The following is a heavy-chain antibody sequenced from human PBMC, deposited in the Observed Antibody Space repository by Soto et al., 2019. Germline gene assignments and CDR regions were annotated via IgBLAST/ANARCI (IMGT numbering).Heavy chain of an antibody. CDR3: ADYCSNGVCYSY. V-gene: IGHV3-23*01. Sequence: EVQLLESGGGLVQPGGSLRLSCAASGFTFSSYAMSWVRQAPGKGLEWVSANSGSGGSTYYADSVKGRFTISRDNSKNTLYLQMNSLRAEDTAVYYCADYCSNGVCYSYWGQGTLVTVSS. CDR2: NSGSGGST. D-gene: IGHD2-8*01. CDR1: GFTFSSYA. J-gene: IGHJ4*02.